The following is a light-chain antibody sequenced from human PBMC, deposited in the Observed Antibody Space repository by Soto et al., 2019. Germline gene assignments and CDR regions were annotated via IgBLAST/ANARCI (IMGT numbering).Light chain of an antibody. CDR2: DVL. CDR1: SSDVGGYNY. Sequence: QAVVTQPRSVSGSPGQSVTISCTGTSSDVGGYNYVSWYQQHPGKAPKLIIYDVLKRPSGVPDRFSGSKSGNTASLTISGLQAEDEADYYCCSYAGSYTGVFGGGTKLTVL. CDR3: CSYAGSYTGV. V-gene: IGLV2-11*01. J-gene: IGLJ3*02.